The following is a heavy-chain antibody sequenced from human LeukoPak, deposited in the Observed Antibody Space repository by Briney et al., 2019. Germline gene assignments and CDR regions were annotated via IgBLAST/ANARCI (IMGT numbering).Heavy chain of an antibody. Sequence: PGGSLRLSCAASGFTFSSYWMSWVRQAPGKGLEWVANIKQDGSEKYYVDSVKGRFTISRDNSKNTLYLQMNSLRAEDTALYYCARDQVARIAAAAPFDYWGQGTLVTVSS. CDR3: ARDQVARIAAAAPFDY. J-gene: IGHJ4*02. CDR1: GFTFSSYW. CDR2: IKQDGSEK. V-gene: IGHV3-7*03. D-gene: IGHD6-13*01.